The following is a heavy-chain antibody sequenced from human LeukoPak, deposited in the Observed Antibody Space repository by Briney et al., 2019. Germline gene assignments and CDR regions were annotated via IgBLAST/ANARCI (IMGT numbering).Heavy chain of an antibody. CDR1: GFTFSSYA. V-gene: IGHV3-23*01. Sequence: PGGSLRLSCAASGFTFSSYAMSWVRQAPGKGLEWVSAISGSGGSTYYADSVKGRFTISRDNSKNTLYLQMNSLRAEDTALYYCAKDIVGGYDSSGYAFDIWGQGTMVTVSS. CDR3: AKDIVGGYDSSGYAFDI. CDR2: ISGSGGST. D-gene: IGHD3-22*01. J-gene: IGHJ3*02.